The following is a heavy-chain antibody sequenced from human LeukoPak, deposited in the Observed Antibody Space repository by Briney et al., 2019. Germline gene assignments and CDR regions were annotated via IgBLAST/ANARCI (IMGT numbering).Heavy chain of an antibody. CDR2: ISSGGSTI. CDR3: ARSIYPKGIDY. J-gene: IGHJ4*02. V-gene: IGHV3-48*03. Sequence: GGSLRLSCAASGFTFSSYEMHWVRQAPGKGLEWVSYISSGGSTIDYADSMKGRFTISRDNAKSSLDLQMNSLRAEDTAVYYCARSIYPKGIDYWGQGTLVTVSS. D-gene: IGHD5/OR15-5a*01. CDR1: GFTFSSYE.